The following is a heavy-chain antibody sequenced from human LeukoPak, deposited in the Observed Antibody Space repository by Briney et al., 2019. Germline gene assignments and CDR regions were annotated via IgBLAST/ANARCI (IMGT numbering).Heavy chain of an antibody. CDR3: ARNSGSYEELDY. CDR1: GYTFTSYY. CDR2: INLSGSST. V-gene: IGHV1-46*01. J-gene: IGHJ4*02. D-gene: IGHD1-26*01. Sequence: ASVTVSCKASGYTFTSYYIHWVRQAPGQGLEWMAIINLSGSSTNYAQKFQGRVTMTRDTSTSTVYMELSSLRSEDTAVYYCARNSGSYEELDYWGQGTLVTVSS.